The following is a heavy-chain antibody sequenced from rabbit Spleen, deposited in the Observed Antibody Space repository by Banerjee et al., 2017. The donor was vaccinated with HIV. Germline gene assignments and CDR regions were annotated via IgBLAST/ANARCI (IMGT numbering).Heavy chain of an antibody. CDR3: ARADSDSGWGAGL. J-gene: IGHJ4*01. D-gene: IGHD4-1*01. V-gene: IGHV1S45*01. Sequence: QEQLEESGGDLVKPEGSLTLTCTASGFSFSSSYYMCWVRQAPGKGLEWIACIDASTGGTTDYASWAKGRFTISKTSSTTVTLQMTSLTAADTATYFCARADSDSGWGAGLWGQGTLVTVS. CDR1: GFSFSSSYY. CDR2: IDASTGGTT.